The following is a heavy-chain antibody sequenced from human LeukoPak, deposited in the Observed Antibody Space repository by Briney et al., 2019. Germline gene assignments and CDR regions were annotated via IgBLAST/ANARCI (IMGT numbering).Heavy chain of an antibody. J-gene: IGHJ5*02. D-gene: IGHD1-1*01. CDR1: GYTFTSYD. CDR2: MNPNSGNT. V-gene: IGHV1-8*01. Sequence: GASVKVSCKASGYTFTSYDINWVRQATGQGLEWMGWMNPNSGNTGYAQKFQGRVTMTRNTSISTAYMELSSLRSEDTAVYYCARRTLTSPRFDPWGQGTLVTVSS. CDR3: ARRTLTSPRFDP.